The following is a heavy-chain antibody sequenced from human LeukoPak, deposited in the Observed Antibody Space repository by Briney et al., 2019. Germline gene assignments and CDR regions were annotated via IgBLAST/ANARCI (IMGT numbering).Heavy chain of an antibody. CDR2: ITGSGTNR. CDR3: VIWGDYDVLTGYYVPDY. CDR1: GFTFSKYA. V-gene: IGHV3-23*01. J-gene: IGHJ4*02. D-gene: IGHD3-9*01. Sequence: PGASLRLSCVASGFTFSKYAMSWVRQAPGKGLEWVSAITGSGTNRYYADSLKGRFTTSRDNSKNTVFLQMNSLRHEDTAIYYCVIWGDYDVLTGYYVPDYWGQGTLVTVAS.